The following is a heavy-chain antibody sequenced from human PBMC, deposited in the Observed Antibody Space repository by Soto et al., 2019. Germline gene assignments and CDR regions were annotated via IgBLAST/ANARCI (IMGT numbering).Heavy chain of an antibody. D-gene: IGHD5-18*01. Sequence: QVHLVQSGAEVKKPGASVKVSCKTSGYTFTTYGISWVRQAPGQGLEWMGWISAYNGNTNYAQKLQGRVTMTTDTSTSTAYMELRSLRSDDTAVYYCARDLYSYGCYAMDVWGQGTTVTVSS. CDR3: ARDLYSYGCYAMDV. CDR2: ISAYNGNT. V-gene: IGHV1-18*04. J-gene: IGHJ6*02. CDR1: GYTFTTYG.